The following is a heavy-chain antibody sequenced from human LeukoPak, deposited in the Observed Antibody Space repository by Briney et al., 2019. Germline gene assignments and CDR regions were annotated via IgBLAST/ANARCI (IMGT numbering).Heavy chain of an antibody. J-gene: IGHJ4*02. V-gene: IGHV3-15*05. CDR3: LTGRWYADY. CDR2: IQTKTDGGTT. Sequence: PGGSLRLSCAASGFTFSSSAMSWVRQAPGQGLQWVGRIQTKTDGGTTDYAAPVQGRFTISRDDSKDTLYLDMDSLKIEDTAVYYCLTGRWYADYWGQGTLVTVSS. D-gene: IGHD2-15*01. CDR1: GFTFSSSA.